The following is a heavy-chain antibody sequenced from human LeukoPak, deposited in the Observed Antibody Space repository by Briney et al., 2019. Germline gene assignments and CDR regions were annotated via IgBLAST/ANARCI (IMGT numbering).Heavy chain of an antibody. CDR2: IYSGGST. J-gene: IGHJ4*02. Sequence: GGSLRLSCAASGFTVSSNYMSWVRQAPGKGLEWVSVIYSGGSTYYADSVKGRFTISRDNSKNTLYLQMNSLRAEDTAVYYCARAIVGSVSYYDFWSGYHFDYWGQGTLVTVSS. D-gene: IGHD3-3*01. V-gene: IGHV3-53*01. CDR1: GFTVSSNY. CDR3: ARAIVGSVSYYDFWSGYHFDY.